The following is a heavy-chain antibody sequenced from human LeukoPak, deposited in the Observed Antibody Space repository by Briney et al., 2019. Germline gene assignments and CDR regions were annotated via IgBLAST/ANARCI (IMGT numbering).Heavy chain of an antibody. D-gene: IGHD3-10*01. V-gene: IGHV3-21*04. Sequence: PGGSLRLSCAASGFTFSSYSMNWVRQAPGKGLEWVSSISSSSSYIYYADSVKGRFTISRDNAKNSLYLQMNSLRAEDTAVYYCAKDRNYYGSGSSNWFDPWGQGTLVTVSS. CDR3: AKDRNYYGSGSSNWFDP. CDR2: ISSSSSYI. J-gene: IGHJ5*02. CDR1: GFTFSSYS.